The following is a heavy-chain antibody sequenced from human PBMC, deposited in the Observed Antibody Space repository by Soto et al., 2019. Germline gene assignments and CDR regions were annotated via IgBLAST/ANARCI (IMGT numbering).Heavy chain of an antibody. V-gene: IGHV1-2*02. CDR1: GYTFTGYY. CDR3: ARELPMSLSCMDV. D-gene: IGHD3-10*02. Sequence: ASVKVSCKASGYTFTGYYMHWVRQAPGQGLEWMGWINPNSGGTNYAQKLQGRVTMTRDTSISTAYMELSRLRSDDTAVYYCARELPMSLSCMDVWGQGTTVTSP. CDR2: INPNSGGT. J-gene: IGHJ6*02.